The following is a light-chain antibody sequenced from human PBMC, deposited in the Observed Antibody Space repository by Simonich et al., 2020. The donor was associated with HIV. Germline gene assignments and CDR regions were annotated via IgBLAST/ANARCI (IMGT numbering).Light chain of an antibody. CDR1: QSISSY. CDR2: DAS. Sequence: DIQITQSPSSLSASVGDRVTITRRARQSISSYLNWDQQKPGKTPKLLIYDASSLQSGVPSRFSGSGSGTDFTLTISSLQPEDFATYYCQQSYSTPWTFGQGTKVEIK. V-gene: IGKV1-39*01. CDR3: QQSYSTPWT. J-gene: IGKJ1*01.